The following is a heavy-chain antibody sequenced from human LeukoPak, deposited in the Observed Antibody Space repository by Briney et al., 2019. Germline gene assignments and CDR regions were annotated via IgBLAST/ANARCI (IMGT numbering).Heavy chain of an antibody. CDR2: INHSGST. V-gene: IGHV4-34*01. Sequence: SETLSLTCAVYGGSFSGYYWSWIRQPPGKGLEWIGEINHSGSTNYNLSLKSRVTISVDTSKNQFSLKLSSVIAADTAVYYCARSGYMDVWGKGTTVTVSS. D-gene: IGHD3-10*01. J-gene: IGHJ6*03. CDR3: ARSGYMDV. CDR1: GGSFSGYY.